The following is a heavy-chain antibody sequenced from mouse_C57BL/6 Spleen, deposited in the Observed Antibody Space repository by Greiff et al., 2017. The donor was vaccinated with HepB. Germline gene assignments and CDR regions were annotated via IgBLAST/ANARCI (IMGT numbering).Heavy chain of an antibody. CDR2: IYPRSGNT. CDR1: GYTFTSYG. D-gene: IGHD4-1*01. CDR3: ARNGPGTGYFDV. Sequence: QVQLQQSGAELARPGASVKLSCKASGYTFTSYGISWVKQRTGQGLEWIGEIYPRSGNTYYNEKFKGKDTLTADKSSSTAYMELRSLTSEDSAVYFCARNGPGTGYFDVWGTGTTVTVSS. V-gene: IGHV1-81*01. J-gene: IGHJ1*03.